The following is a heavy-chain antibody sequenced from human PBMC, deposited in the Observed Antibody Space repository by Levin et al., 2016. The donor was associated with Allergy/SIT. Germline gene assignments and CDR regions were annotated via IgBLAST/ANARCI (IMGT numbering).Heavy chain of an antibody. J-gene: IGHJ4*02. V-gene: IGHV1-2*07. CDR3: ARDRETYCDDGVCPSWF. CDR2: INPKSKTGDT. CDR1: GYTFTAYY. D-gene: IGHD2-8*01. Sequence: ASVKVSCKTSGYTFTAYYIHWVRQAPGQGPEWMGWINPKSKTGDTEYAHKFQGRVTVTTDTSTSTAYMEMRSLTSDDTAVYYCARDRETYCDDGVCPSWFWGQGTLVSVSS.